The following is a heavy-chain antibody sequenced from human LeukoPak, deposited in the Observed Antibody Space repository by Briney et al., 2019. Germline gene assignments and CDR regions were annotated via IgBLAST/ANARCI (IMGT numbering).Heavy chain of an antibody. CDR1: GFTFSSYE. CDR3: AELGITMIGGV. D-gene: IGHD3-10*02. CDR2: ISSSGSTI. V-gene: IGHV3-48*03. J-gene: IGHJ6*04. Sequence: GGCLRLSCAASGFTFSSYEMNWVRQAPGKGLEWVSYISSSGSTIYYADSVKGRFTISRDNAKNSLYLQMNSLRAEDTAVYYCAELGITMIGGVWGKGTTVTISS.